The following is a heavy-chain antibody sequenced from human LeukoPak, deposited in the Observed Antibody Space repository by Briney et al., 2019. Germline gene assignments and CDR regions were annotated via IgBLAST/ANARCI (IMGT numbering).Heavy chain of an antibody. D-gene: IGHD6-13*01. CDR2: IIPILGIA. CDR3: ARGRSSSWSDAFDI. CDR1: GGTFTSYA. Sequence: SVKASCKPSGGTFTSYAISWVRHVPGQGLEWMGGIIPILGIANYAQKFQGRVTITADKSTSTAYMELNSLRSEDTAVYYCARGRSSSWSDAFDIWGQGTMVTVSS. V-gene: IGHV1-69*10. J-gene: IGHJ3*02.